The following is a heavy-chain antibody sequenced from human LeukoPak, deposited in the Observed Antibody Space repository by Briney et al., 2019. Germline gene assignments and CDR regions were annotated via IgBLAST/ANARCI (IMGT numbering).Heavy chain of an antibody. V-gene: IGHV4-39*01. CDR1: GDSIISNIYW. D-gene: IGHD3/OR15-3a*01. CDR3: ARRRHDFDFYDV. CDR2: TFYTGRT. J-gene: IGHJ3*01. Sequence: SETLSLTCTVSGDSIISNIYWWDWVRLPPGKGLEWIGATFYTGRTFYSPSLKSRVTISVDTSKNQFSLDLSSATAADTAVYYCARRRHDFDFYDVWGQGTRVTVSS.